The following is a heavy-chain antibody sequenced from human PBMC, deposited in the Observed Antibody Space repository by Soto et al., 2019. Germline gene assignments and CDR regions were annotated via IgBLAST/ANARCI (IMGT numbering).Heavy chain of an antibody. V-gene: IGHV3-23*01. CDR3: ARETVTFPY. D-gene: IGHD4-17*01. CDR2: LSANSVST. J-gene: IGHJ1*01. Sequence: GGSLRLSCAASGFTFSTYAMTWVRQAPGKGLEWVSSLSANSVSTYYADSVRGRFTISRDNSKNTLYLQMNSLRAEDTAVYYCARETVTFPYWGQGTLVTVSS. CDR1: GFTFSTYA.